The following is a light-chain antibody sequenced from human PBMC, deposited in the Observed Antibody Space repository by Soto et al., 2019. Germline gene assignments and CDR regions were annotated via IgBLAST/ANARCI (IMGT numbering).Light chain of an antibody. J-gene: IGLJ2*01. CDR1: SSDIGNYNL. CDR3: CSFAGSTPS. CDR2: EGS. Sequence: QSALTQPASVSGSPGQSITISCTGTSSDIGNYNLVSWYQQHPGKAPKLIIYEGSKRPSGVSNRFSASTSGNTASLTISGLQAEDGADYYCCSFAGSTPSFGGGTKLTVI. V-gene: IGLV2-23*01.